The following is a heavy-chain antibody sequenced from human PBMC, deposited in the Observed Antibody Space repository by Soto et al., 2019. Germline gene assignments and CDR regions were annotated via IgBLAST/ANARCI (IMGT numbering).Heavy chain of an antibody. Sequence: QVQLQESGPGLVKPSQTLSLTCTVSGGSISSGDYYWTWIRQPPGKGLEWIAYIHNTGSPYYNLSLKSRLTISLDPSKNQFSLRLSSVTAADTAVYYCARSRHSGSYFFDYWGQGILVTVSS. CDR3: ARSRHSGSYFFDY. CDR1: GGSISSGDYY. D-gene: IGHD1-26*01. J-gene: IGHJ4*02. V-gene: IGHV4-30-4*01. CDR2: IHNTGSP.